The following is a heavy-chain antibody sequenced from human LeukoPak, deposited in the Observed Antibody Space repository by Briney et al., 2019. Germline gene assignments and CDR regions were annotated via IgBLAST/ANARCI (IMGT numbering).Heavy chain of an antibody. J-gene: IGHJ6*02. D-gene: IGHD3-3*01. V-gene: IGHV1-2*02. CDR1: GYTFTSYY. Sequence: ASVKVSCKASGYTFTSYYMHWVRQAPGQGLEWMGWINPNSGGTNYAQKFQGRVTMTRDTSISTAYMELSRLRSDDTAVYYCARAEAYYDFWSGYYVAYYYYGMDVWGQGTTVTVSS. CDR3: ARAEAYYDFWSGYYVAYYYYGMDV. CDR2: INPNSGGT.